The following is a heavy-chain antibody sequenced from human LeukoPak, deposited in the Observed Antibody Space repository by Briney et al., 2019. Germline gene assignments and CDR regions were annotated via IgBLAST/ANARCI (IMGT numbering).Heavy chain of an antibody. J-gene: IGHJ1*01. Sequence: SVKVSCKASGSTFSTYAVNWVRQAPGQGLEWMGGIIPILGTSNYAQSFQGRLTITADESSGTAYMAPSSLRSEDTAIYYCATTRDYYDNSGYTLLQDWGQGTLVTVSS. V-gene: IGHV1-69*13. CDR1: GSTFSTYA. D-gene: IGHD3-22*01. CDR3: ATTRDYYDNSGYTLLQD. CDR2: IIPILGTS.